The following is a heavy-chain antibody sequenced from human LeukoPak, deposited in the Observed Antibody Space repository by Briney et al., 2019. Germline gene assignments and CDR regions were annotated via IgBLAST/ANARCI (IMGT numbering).Heavy chain of an antibody. D-gene: IGHD2-15*01. V-gene: IGHV5-51*01. CDR1: GYKFTNFW. CDR2: IYPGDSDT. Sequence: GESLKISCKGSGYKFTNFWIGWVRQMPGKGLEWMGIIYPGDSDTRYSPSFQGQVTISADRSISTAYLQWSSLKASDTAMYYCARRPVVAATFTPYGMDVWGQGTTVTVSS. J-gene: IGHJ6*02. CDR3: ARRPVVAATFTPYGMDV.